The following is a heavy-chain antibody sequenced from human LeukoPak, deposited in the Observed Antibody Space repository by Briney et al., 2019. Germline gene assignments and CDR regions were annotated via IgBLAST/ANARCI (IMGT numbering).Heavy chain of an antibody. CDR2: ISYDGSNK. Sequence: GGSLRLSCAASGFTFSSYAMHWVRQAPGKGLEWVAVISYDGSNKYYADSVKGQFTISRDNSKNTLYLQMNSLRAEDTAVYYCARDGAVAGYFDYWGQGTLVTVSS. J-gene: IGHJ4*02. V-gene: IGHV3-30*04. CDR3: ARDGAVAGYFDY. D-gene: IGHD6-19*01. CDR1: GFTFSSYA.